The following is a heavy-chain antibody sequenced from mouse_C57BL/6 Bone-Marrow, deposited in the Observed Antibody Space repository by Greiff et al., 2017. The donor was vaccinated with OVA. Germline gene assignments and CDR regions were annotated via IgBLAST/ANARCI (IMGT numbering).Heavy chain of an antibody. V-gene: IGHV14-4*01. CDR3: TKPFAY. CDR1: GFNIKDDY. CDR2: IDPENGDT. D-gene: IGHD6-1*01. J-gene: IGHJ3*01. Sequence: EVKLQESGAELVRPGASVKLSCTASGFNIKDDYMHWVKQRPEQGLEWIGWIDPENGDTEYASKCQGKATITADTSSNTAYLQLSSLTSEDTAVYYGTKPFAYWGQGTLVTVSA.